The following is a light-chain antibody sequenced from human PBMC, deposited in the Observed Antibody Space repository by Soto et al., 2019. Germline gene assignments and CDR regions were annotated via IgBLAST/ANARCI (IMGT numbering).Light chain of an antibody. CDR1: SSDVGGYDY. J-gene: IGLJ1*01. CDR2: DVS. Sequence: QSALTQPRSVSGSPGQSVTISCTGTSSDVGGYDYVSWFQQHPDKAPKVMIYDVSKRPSGVPDRFSGSKSGNTASLTISGLRAEDEADYYCCSFAGRYSYVFGTGTKVTVL. V-gene: IGLV2-11*01. CDR3: CSFAGRYSYV.